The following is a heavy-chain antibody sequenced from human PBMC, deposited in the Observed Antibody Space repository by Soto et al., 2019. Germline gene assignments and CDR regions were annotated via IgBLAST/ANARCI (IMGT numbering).Heavy chain of an antibody. CDR2: IYYSGTT. CDR1: GGSISSGGYY. V-gene: IGHV4-31*03. Sequence: QVQLQESGPGLVKPSQTLSLTCTVSGGSISSGGYYWSWIRQHPGKGLEWIGYIYYSGTTYYNPSFKSRVTIAVDPSKNQFSLKLSSVTAADTAVYYCARRCYGPISSGGSCWDYWGQGTLVTVSS. J-gene: IGHJ4*02. D-gene: IGHD2-15*01. CDR3: ARRCYGPISSGGSCWDY.